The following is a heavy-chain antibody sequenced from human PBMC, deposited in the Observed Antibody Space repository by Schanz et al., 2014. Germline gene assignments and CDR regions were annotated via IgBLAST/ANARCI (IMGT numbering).Heavy chain of an antibody. D-gene: IGHD5-18*01. V-gene: IGHV1-69*02. J-gene: IGHJ6*02. CDR1: GGTFSSDT. CDR3: ARGPSQGYSDGHNIGAYYYGMDV. CDR2: IIPILGIA. Sequence: QVHLVQSGAEVKKPGSSVKVSCKASGGTFSSDTFSWVRQAPGQGLEWMGRIIPILGIANYAQNFQGRVTITADKSTSTAYMELTSLRSEDTAVYYCARGPSQGYSDGHNIGAYYYGMDVWGQGTTVTVSS.